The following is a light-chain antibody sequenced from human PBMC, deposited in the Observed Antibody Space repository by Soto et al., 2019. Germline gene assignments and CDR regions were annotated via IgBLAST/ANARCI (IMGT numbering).Light chain of an antibody. CDR1: QDIAIY. CDR2: TAS. J-gene: IGKJ4*01. V-gene: IGKV1-9*01. CDR3: QQTRVYPSP. Sequence: SAYKRDRVTFTCRASQDIAIYLAWYQQKPGEAPNLLIHTASTLHGGVPSRFSGSGSGTDFTLTITSLQAEDFATYYCQQTRVYPSPFGG.